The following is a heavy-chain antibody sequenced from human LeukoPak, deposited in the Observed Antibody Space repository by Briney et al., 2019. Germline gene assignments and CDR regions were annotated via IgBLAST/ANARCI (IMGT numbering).Heavy chain of an antibody. CDR3: ARHGATGTTVDY. Sequence: GASLKISCKGSGYSFANYWICWVRQMPKERLEWMGRIDTSDSYTNYSPSFHGHVTISADKSISTAYLQWSSLKASATAMYYCARHGATGTTVDYWGQGTLVTVSS. J-gene: IGHJ4*02. V-gene: IGHV5-10-1*01. D-gene: IGHD1-1*01. CDR1: GYSFANYW. CDR2: IDTSDSYT.